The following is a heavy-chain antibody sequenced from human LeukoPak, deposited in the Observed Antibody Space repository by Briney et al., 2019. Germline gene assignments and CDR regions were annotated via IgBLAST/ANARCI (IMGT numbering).Heavy chain of an antibody. CDR1: GGTFSSYA. D-gene: IGHD6-19*01. CDR2: IIPIFGTA. Sequence: SVKVSCKASGGTFSSYAISWVRQAPGQGLEWMGGIIPIFGTANYAQKFQGRVTITADKSTSTAYMELSSLRSEDTAVYYCARDRSGWYYHGFDYWGQGTLVTVSS. V-gene: IGHV1-69*06. J-gene: IGHJ4*02. CDR3: ARDRSGWYYHGFDY.